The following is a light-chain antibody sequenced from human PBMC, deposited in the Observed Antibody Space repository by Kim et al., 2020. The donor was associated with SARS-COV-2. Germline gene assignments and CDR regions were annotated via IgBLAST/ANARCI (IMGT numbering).Light chain of an antibody. CDR2: GTS. V-gene: IGKV3-20*01. Sequence: ETVLTQSPGTLSLSPGEGATVSCRASQSVSSSYLAWYQQKPGQAPRLLIYGTSSRATGIPDRFSGSGSGTDFTLTITRLEPEDFAVYYCQQYGSSLWTFGQGTKVDIK. CDR3: QQYGSSLWT. CDR1: QSVSSSY. J-gene: IGKJ1*01.